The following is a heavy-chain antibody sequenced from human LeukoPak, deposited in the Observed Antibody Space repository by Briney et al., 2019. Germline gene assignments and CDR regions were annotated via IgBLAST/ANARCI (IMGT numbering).Heavy chain of an antibody. V-gene: IGHV4-59*01. D-gene: IGHD3-22*01. CDR2: IYYSGST. CDR1: GVSISSYY. CDR3: ARHDSSGYYPDY. Sequence: SETLSLTCTVSGVSISSYYWNWIRQPPGKGLEWIGYIYYSGSTNYNPSLKSRVTISVDTSKNQFSLKLSSVTAADTAVYYCARHDSSGYYPDYWGQGTLVTVSS. J-gene: IGHJ4*02.